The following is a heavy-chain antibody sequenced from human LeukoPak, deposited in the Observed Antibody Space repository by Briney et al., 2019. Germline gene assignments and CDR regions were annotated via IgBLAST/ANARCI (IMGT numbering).Heavy chain of an antibody. D-gene: IGHD3-22*01. V-gene: IGHV3-9*01. CDR2: IRWNSGCI. J-gene: IGHJ4*02. Sequence: SLRLSCSTSGFTFDDHAMDWVRHARGKGLGMVSGIRWNSGCISYADSVKGRFTISRDNAKNSLYLQMNSLRAEDTALYFCAKDPGSGYIAQWGQGTLVSVPS. CDR1: GFTFDDHA. CDR3: AKDPGSGYIAQ.